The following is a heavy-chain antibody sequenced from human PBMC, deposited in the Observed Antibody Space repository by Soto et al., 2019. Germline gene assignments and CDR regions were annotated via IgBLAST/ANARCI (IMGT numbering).Heavy chain of an antibody. CDR1: GGTFDHAA. J-gene: IGHJ4*02. D-gene: IGHD3-9*01. V-gene: IGHV1-69*01. CDR2: INPMFNST. CDR3: ARQIFAADY. Sequence: QVQLVQSGAEVRKPGSSVKVSCEAPGGTFDHAAITWVRQAPGQGREWMGGINPMFNSTHYAQEFQGRVTITADAATSTAFMELRRLRSDDTAVYYCARQIFAADYWGQGTLLIVSS.